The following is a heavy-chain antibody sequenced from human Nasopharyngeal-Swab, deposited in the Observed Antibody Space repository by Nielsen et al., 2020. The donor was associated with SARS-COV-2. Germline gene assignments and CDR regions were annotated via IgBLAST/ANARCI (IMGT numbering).Heavy chain of an antibody. J-gene: IGHJ4*02. D-gene: IGHD4-17*01. CDR1: GFTFSRYA. V-gene: IGHV3-23*01. CDR2: ISGSGGST. CDR3: AKAYDYGDYALDY. Sequence: GSLKISCAASGFTFSRYAMSWVRHAPGKGLEWVSAISGSGGSTYYADSVKGRFTISRDNSKNTLYLQMNSLRAEDTAVYYCAKAYDYGDYALDYWGQGTLVTVPS.